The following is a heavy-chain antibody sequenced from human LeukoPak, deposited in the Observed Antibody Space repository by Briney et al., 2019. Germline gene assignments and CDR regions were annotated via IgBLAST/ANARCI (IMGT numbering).Heavy chain of an antibody. CDR3: TTDPPQWLLP. D-gene: IGHD3-22*01. Sequence: GGSLRLSCAASGFTFSNYWMSWVRQAPGKGLEWVANIKPSGSERYYVDSVKGRFTISRDDSKNTLYPQMNSLKTEDTAVYYCTTDPPQWLLPWGQGTLVTVSS. CDR2: IKPSGSER. CDR1: GFTFSNYW. V-gene: IGHV3-7*05. J-gene: IGHJ5*02.